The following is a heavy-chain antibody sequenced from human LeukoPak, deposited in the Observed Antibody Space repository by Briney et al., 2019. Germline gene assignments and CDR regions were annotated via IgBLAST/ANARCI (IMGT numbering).Heavy chain of an antibody. V-gene: IGHV4-59*01. CDR2: IYYSGST. J-gene: IGHJ6*04. CDR1: GGSISSYY. Sequence: PSETLSLTCTVSGGSISSYYWSWIRQPPGKGLEWIGYIYYSGSTNYNPSLTSRVTISVDTSKNQFSLKLSSVTAADTAVYYCARARGYTYGLYSYFVMDVWLKGTTLTVSS. CDR3: ARARGYTYGLYSYFVMDV. D-gene: IGHD5-18*01.